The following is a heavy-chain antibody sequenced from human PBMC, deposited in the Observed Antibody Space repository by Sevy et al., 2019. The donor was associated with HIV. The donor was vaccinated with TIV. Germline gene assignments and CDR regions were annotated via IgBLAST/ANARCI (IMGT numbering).Heavy chain of an antibody. CDR2: ISAYNGNT. CDR3: ARDVYCSSTSCYSLVGDDAFDI. Sequence: ASVKVSCKASGYTFTCYGISWVRQAPGQGLEWMGWISAYNGNTNYAQKLQGRVTMTTDTSTSTAYMELRSLRSDDTAVYYCARDVYCSSTSCYSLVGDDAFDIWGQGPMVTVSS. V-gene: IGHV1-18*04. J-gene: IGHJ3*02. CDR1: GYTFTCYG. D-gene: IGHD2-2*01.